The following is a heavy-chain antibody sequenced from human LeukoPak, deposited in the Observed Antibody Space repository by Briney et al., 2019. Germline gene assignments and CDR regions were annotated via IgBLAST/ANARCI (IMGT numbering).Heavy chain of an antibody. CDR1: GGSSSSYY. CDR3: ARGPRLDIVVN. Sequence: WETLSLTCSVAGGSSSSYYWSWSGRPPGGGLECIGHIYPSGTPHYNPSLKSRVTIPLDTSQTQFSLKLRSLPPADTAVYYCARGPRLDIVVNWGQGTLVTVSS. V-gene: IGHV4-4*09. J-gene: IGHJ4*02. D-gene: IGHD5-12*01. CDR2: IYPSGTP.